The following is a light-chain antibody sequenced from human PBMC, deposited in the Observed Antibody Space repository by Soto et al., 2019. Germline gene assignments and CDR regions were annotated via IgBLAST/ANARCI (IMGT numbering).Light chain of an antibody. CDR2: GAS. CDR1: QSIGGNY. V-gene: IGKV3-20*01. J-gene: IGKJ1*01. CDR3: QQYDSSPWT. Sequence: EIVLTQSPGTLSPSPGERATLSCRASQSIGGNYLAWYQQQPGRAPRLLMYGASRRATGIPDRFSGRASGTDFTLTISRLGPEDFAVYYCQQYDSSPWTFGRGTKVEI.